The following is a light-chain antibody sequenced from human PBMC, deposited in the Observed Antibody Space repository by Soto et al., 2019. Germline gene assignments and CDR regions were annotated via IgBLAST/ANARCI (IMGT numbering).Light chain of an antibody. V-gene: IGKV3-15*01. CDR1: QTVSSN. Sequence: ETVMTQSPATLSVSPGERATLSCRASQTVSSNLAWYQQKPGQAPMLLIYGASTRATGIPARFSGSGSGTEFTLTISSLQSEDFAVYYCQHYNNWPPYTFGQGTKLEIK. J-gene: IGKJ2*01. CDR2: GAS. CDR3: QHYNNWPPYT.